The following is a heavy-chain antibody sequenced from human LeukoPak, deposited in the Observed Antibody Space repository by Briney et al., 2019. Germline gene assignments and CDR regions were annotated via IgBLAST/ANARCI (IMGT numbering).Heavy chain of an antibody. CDR3: AKTEGYTSGCLDF. CDR2: ISGSGDNT. V-gene: IGHV3-23*01. J-gene: IGHJ4*02. D-gene: IGHD6-19*01. CDR1: GFTFSSYA. Sequence: GGSLRLSYTASGFTFSSYAMTWVRQAPGKGLEWVSGISGSGDNTYYADSVKGRFTISKDNSYYTLFLQMDSLRAEDTAVYYCAKTEGYTSGCLDFWGQGTLVTVSS.